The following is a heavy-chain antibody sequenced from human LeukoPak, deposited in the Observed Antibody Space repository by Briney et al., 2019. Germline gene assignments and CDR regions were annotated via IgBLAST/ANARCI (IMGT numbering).Heavy chain of an antibody. CDR3: ARDLGHFSRGASYFDY. V-gene: IGHV3-33*01. CDR1: GFTSSSYG. D-gene: IGHD4/OR15-4a*01. J-gene: IGHJ4*02. Sequence: GGSLRLSCATSGFTSSSYGFHWVRQALGKGLEWVAVIWYDGSQKYYLDSVKGRFTISRDSFDNTVYLQMNGLRAEDTAVYYCARDLGHFSRGASYFDYWGQGALVTVSS. CDR2: IWYDGSQK.